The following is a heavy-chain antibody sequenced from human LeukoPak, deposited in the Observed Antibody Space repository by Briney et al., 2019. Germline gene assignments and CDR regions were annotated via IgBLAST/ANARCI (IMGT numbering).Heavy chain of an antibody. V-gene: IGHV4-39*01. CDR2: FYYSGST. Sequence: PSETLSLTCTVSGGSISTSSYYWGWIRQPPGKGLEWIGSFYYSGSTYYNPSLKSRVTISADTSKNQFSLKLSSVTAADTAVYYCARRGGSYRFFDYWGQGTLVTVSS. J-gene: IGHJ4*02. CDR1: GGSISTSSYY. CDR3: ARRGGSYRFFDY. D-gene: IGHD3-16*02.